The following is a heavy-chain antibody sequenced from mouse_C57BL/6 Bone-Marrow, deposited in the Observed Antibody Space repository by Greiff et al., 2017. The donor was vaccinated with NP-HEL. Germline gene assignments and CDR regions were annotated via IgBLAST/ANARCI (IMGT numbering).Heavy chain of an antibody. Sequence: QVQLQQSGAELVKPGASVKMSCTASGYTFTTYPISWIKQNHGKSLEWIGNFHPYNDDTKYTEKFKGKSTLTVEKSSSPVYLVLSRLTSEDSAIYYCAREGFDYWGQGTTLTVSS. V-gene: IGHV1-47*01. J-gene: IGHJ2*01. CDR1: GYTFTTYP. CDR3: AREGFDY. CDR2: FHPYNDDT.